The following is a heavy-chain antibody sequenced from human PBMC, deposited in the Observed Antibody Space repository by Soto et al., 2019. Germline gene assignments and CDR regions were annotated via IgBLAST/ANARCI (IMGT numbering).Heavy chain of an antibody. Sequence: QVPLVQSGAEVKKPGASVKVSCKASGYTFTSYDINWVRQATGQGLEWMGWMNPNSGNTGYAQKFQGRVTMIRNTSISTAYMELSSLRSEDTAVYYCARGPGSWYYYYMDVWGKGTTVTVSS. D-gene: IGHD6-13*01. CDR3: ARGPGSWYYYYMDV. V-gene: IGHV1-8*01. CDR2: MNPNSGNT. J-gene: IGHJ6*03. CDR1: GYTFTSYD.